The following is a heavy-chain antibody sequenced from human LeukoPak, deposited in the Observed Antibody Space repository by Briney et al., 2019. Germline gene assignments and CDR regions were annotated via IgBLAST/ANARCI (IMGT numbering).Heavy chain of an antibody. CDR1: GFTFSSYD. J-gene: IGHJ4*02. V-gene: IGHV3-23*05. D-gene: IGHD2-2*01. Sequence: GGPLRLSCAASGFTFSSYDMTWARRAPGKGLEWVSTINYSGTKTYYADSVKGRFTISRDNSKNTLYLQTDTLRVEDTAVYYCARRLCRGTACYYFDYWGQGTLVTVSS. CDR2: INYSGTKT. CDR3: ARRLCRGTACYYFDY.